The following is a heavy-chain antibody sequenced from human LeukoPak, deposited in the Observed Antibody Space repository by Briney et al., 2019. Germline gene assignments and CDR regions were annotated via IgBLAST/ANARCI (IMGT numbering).Heavy chain of an antibody. D-gene: IGHD3-22*01. CDR3: ARGGLKRYYYDSSGYYPRGSFDY. Sequence: GGSLRLSCAASGFTFSTYWMSWVRQAPGKGLEWVANIKEDGSEKYYGDSVKGRFTISRDNAKNSLYLQMNSLRAEDTAVYYCARGGLKRYYYDSSGYYPRGSFDYWGQGTLVTVSS. CDR2: IKEDGSEK. J-gene: IGHJ4*02. CDR1: GFTFSTYW. V-gene: IGHV3-7*01.